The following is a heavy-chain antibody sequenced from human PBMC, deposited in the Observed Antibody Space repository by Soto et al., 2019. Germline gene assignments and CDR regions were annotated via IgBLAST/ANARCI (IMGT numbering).Heavy chain of an antibody. Sequence: QVQLVQSGAEVKKPGASVKVSCKASGYTLTRYDINWVRQATGQGLEWMGWMNPNSGNTGYAQKFQGRVTMTRNTSISTAYMELSSMRSEDTTVYYGARFTNYYGDGHWGQGTLVTVSS. D-gene: IGHD4-17*01. CDR3: ARFTNYYGDGH. CDR1: GYTLTRYD. J-gene: IGHJ4*02. CDR2: MNPNSGNT. V-gene: IGHV1-8*01.